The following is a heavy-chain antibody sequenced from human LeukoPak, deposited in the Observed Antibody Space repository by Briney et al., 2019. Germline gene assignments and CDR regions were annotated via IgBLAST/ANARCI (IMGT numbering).Heavy chain of an antibody. Sequence: GGSLRLSCAASGFTFSSYGMHCVRQAPGKGLEWVAFIRYDGSNKYYADSVKGRFTISRDNSKNTLYLQMNSLRAEDTAVYYCAKGGFGKWFGELLVVDYWGQGTLVTVSS. CDR2: IRYDGSNK. D-gene: IGHD3-10*01. CDR1: GFTFSSYG. CDR3: AKGGFGKWFGELLVVDY. V-gene: IGHV3-30*02. J-gene: IGHJ4*02.